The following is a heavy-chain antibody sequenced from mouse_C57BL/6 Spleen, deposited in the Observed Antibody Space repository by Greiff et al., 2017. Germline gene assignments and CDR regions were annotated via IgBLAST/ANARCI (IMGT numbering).Heavy chain of an antibody. CDR1: GFTFSSYG. CDR3: ASRGYGSSFDY. Sequence: EVQRVESGGDLVKPGGSLKLSCAASGFTFSSYGMSWVRQTPDKRLEWVATISSGGSYTYYPDSVKGRFTISRDNAKNTLYLQMSSLKSEDTAMYYCASRGYGSSFDYWGQGTTLTVSS. V-gene: IGHV5-6*01. CDR2: ISSGGSYT. J-gene: IGHJ2*01. D-gene: IGHD1-1*01.